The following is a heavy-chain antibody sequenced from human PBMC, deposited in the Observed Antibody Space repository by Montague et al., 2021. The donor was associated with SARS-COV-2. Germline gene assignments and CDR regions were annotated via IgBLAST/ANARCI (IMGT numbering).Heavy chain of an antibody. CDR2: ISWDSGRR. D-gene: IGHD1-26*01. Sequence: SRRLSCTASGFTFDDYAMHWVRQAPGKGLEWVSGISWDSGRRGYADSVKGRFTISRDNAKNSLYLQMTSLRTEDTAFYYCAKDIAGSYFSYDAFDTWGQGTMVTVSS. CDR1: GFTFDDYA. J-gene: IGHJ3*02. V-gene: IGHV3-9*01. CDR3: AKDIAGSYFSYDAFDT.